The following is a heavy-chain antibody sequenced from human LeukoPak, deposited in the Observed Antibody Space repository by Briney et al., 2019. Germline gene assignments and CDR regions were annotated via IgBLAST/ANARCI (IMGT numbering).Heavy chain of an antibody. V-gene: IGHV4-30-4*01. J-gene: IGHJ5*02. CDR3: ARCYYSKNRYNWFDP. D-gene: IGHD4-11*01. Sequence: SQTLSLTCTVSGGSISSGDYYWSWIRQPPGKGLEWIGSIYHSGSTYYNPSLKSRVTISVDTSKNQFSLKLSAVTAADTAVYYCARCYYSKNRYNWFDPWGQGTLVTVSS. CDR2: IYHSGST. CDR1: GGSISSGDYY.